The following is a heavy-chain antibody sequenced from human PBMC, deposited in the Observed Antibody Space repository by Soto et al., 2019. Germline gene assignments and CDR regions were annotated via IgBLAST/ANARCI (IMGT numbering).Heavy chain of an antibody. J-gene: IGHJ3*01. Sequence: PGGSLRLSCAASGFTFSSFGMHWVRQAPGKGLEWVSLIWYDGSKKSYGDSVKGRFTISRDNSRNTVYLQMNSLRADDTAVYYCVREGRGSFDFWGRGTMVTVSS. D-gene: IGHD5-12*01. CDR2: IWYDGSKK. V-gene: IGHV3-33*01. CDR1: GFTFSSFG. CDR3: VREGRGSFDF.